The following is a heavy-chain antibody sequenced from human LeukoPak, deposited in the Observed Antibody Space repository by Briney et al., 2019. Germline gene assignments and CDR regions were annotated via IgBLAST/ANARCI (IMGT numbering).Heavy chain of an antibody. D-gene: IGHD6-19*01. CDR3: ARSSYSSGWYGPDY. J-gene: IGHJ4*02. CDR1: GFTGSNNY. V-gene: IGHV3-33*08. CDR2: IWYDGSNK. Sequence: GGSLRLSCAASGFTGSNNYVSWVRQAPGKGLEWVAVIWYDGSNKYYADSVKGRFTISRDNSKNTLYLQMNSLRAEDTAVYYCARSSYSSGWYGPDYWGQGTLVTVSS.